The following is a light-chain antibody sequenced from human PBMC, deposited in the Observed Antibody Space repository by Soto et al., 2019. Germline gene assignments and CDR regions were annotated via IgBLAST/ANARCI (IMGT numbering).Light chain of an antibody. CDR2: STN. V-gene: IGLV8-61*01. CDR1: SGSVSINYY. CDR3: VLYMGSGIWV. J-gene: IGLJ3*02. Sequence: QTVVTQEPSFSVSPGRTVTLTCGLSSGSVSINYYPSWYQQTPGQAPRTLIYSTNTRSSGVPDRFSGSILGNKAALTITGAQAEDESDYYCVLYMGSGIWVFGGGTKLTVL.